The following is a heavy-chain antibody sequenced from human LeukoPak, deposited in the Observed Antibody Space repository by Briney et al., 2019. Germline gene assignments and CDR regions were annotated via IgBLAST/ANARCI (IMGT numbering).Heavy chain of an antibody. CDR2: ISAYNGNT. V-gene: IGHV1-18*01. J-gene: IGHJ1*01. Sequence: ASVKVSCKASGYTFTSYGISWVRQAPGQGLEWMGWISAYNGNTNYAQKLQGRVTMTTDTSTSTAYMELRSLRSDDTAVYYCARDRGESGFYSVAEHWGQGTLVTVSS. CDR3: ARDRGESGFYSVAEH. CDR1: GYTFTSYG. D-gene: IGHD2-21*01.